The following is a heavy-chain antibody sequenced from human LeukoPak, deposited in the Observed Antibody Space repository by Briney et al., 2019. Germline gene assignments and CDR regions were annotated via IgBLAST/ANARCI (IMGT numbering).Heavy chain of an antibody. J-gene: IGHJ5*02. CDR1: GSTFTSYD. CDR2: MNPNSGNT. CDR3: ARDYSSGRYEFDP. Sequence: ASVKVSCKASGSTFTSYDINWVRQATGQGLEWMGWMNPNSGNTGYAQKFQGRVTITRNTSISTAYMELSSLRSEDTAVYYCARDYSSGRYEFDPWGQGTLVTVSS. D-gene: IGHD6-19*01. V-gene: IGHV1-8*03.